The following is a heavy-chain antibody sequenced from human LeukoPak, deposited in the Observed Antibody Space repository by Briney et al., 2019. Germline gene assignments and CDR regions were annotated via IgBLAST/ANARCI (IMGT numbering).Heavy chain of an antibody. CDR3: AIPLLAGDPPFDY. J-gene: IGHJ4*02. CDR2: INPNSGGT. Sequence: ASVKVSCKASGYTFTGYYMHWVRQARGQGLEWMGWINPNSGGTNYAQKFQGRVTMTRDTSISTAYMELSRLRSDDTAVYYCAIPLLAGDPPFDYWGQGTLVTVSS. V-gene: IGHV1-2*02. CDR1: GYTFTGYY. D-gene: IGHD7-27*01.